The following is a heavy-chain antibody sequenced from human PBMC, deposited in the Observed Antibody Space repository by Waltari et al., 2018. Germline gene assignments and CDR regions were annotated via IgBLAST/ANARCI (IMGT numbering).Heavy chain of an antibody. CDR3: ATTRVSCGGRCSSPFAY. CDR1: GYDCIHQY. J-gene: IGHJ4*02. D-gene: IGHD2-15*01. V-gene: IGHV1-69-2*01. CDR2: LDPQDGDA. Sequence: EVQLVQSGTEVKKPGSTARIPCKVPGYDCIHQYIHWVQQAPGKGLEWMGLLDPQDGDAIFAGRFRGRVTVTADTSTATAYMELRGLRSEDTAMYYCATTRVSCGGRCSSPFAYWGQGTLVTVAS.